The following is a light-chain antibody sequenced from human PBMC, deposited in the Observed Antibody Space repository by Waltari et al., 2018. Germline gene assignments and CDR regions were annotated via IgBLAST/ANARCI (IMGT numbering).Light chain of an antibody. CDR2: DAS. CDR3: QHLNSYPFT. Sequence: IQLNQSPSSLSASIGDRVTITCRASQGIGRALAWYLQKPGKPPSLLIYDASSLEGGVPSRFSGSGSGTDFTLSISSLQPEDFATYSCQHLNSYPFTFGPGTTV. J-gene: IGKJ3*01. CDR1: QGIGRA. V-gene: IGKV1-13*02.